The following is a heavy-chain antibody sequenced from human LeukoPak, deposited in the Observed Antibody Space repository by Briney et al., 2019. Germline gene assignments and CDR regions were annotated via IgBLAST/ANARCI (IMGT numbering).Heavy chain of an antibody. CDR2: ISYDGSNK. CDR3: AKEGPRYCSGGSCYYLDY. J-gene: IGHJ4*02. Sequence: GGSLRLSCAASGFTFSIYGMLWVRQAPGKGLEWVAVISYDGSNKYYADSVKGRFTISRDNSKNTLYLQMNSLRAEDTAVYYCAKEGPRYCSGGSCYYLDYWGQGTLVTVSS. CDR1: GFTFSIYG. D-gene: IGHD2-15*01. V-gene: IGHV3-30*18.